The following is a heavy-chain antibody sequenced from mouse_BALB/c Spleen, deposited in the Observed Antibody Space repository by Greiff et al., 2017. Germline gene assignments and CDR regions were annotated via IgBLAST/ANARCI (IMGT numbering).Heavy chain of an antibody. CDR1: GFTFSSYT. CDR3: TRDDGSYAMDY. J-gene: IGHJ4*01. Sequence: EVMLVESGGGLVKPGGSLKLSCAASGFTFSSYTMSWVRQTPEKRLEWVATISSGGSYTYYPDSVKGRFTISRDNAKNTLYLQMSSLKSEDTAMYYCTRDDGSYAMDYWGQGTSVTVSS. CDR2: ISSGGSYT. V-gene: IGHV5-6-4*01. D-gene: IGHD1-2*01.